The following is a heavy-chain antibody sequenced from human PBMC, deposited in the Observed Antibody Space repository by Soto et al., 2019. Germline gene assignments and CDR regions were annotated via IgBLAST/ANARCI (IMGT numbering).Heavy chain of an antibody. J-gene: IGHJ4*02. CDR2: INAGNGNT. D-gene: IGHD4-17*01. CDR3: ARVEYRFYYGDYGY. CDR1: GYTFTSYA. V-gene: IGHV1-3*01. Sequence: ASVKVSCKASGYTFTSYAMHWVRQAPGQRLEWMGWINAGNGNTKYSRKFQGRVTITRDTSASTAYMELSSLRSEDTAVYYCARVEYRFYYGDYGYWGQGTLVTVS.